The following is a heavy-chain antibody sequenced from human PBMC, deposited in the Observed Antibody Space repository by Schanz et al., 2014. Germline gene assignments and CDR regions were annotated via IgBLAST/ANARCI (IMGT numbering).Heavy chain of an antibody. V-gene: IGHV3-9*01. J-gene: IGHJ3*02. D-gene: IGHD3-22*01. Sequence: EMKLVESGGGLVQPGRCLRLSCAASGFTFDHYAMHWVRQAPGKGLEWVSGISGNSGIIGYADSVKGRCTVSRDNAKNSLYLQMNSLRAEDTALYYCAKVRSGDRTIVVSDAFDIWGQGTMVTVSS. CDR2: ISGNSGII. CDR3: AKVRSGDRTIVVSDAFDI. CDR1: GFTFDHYA.